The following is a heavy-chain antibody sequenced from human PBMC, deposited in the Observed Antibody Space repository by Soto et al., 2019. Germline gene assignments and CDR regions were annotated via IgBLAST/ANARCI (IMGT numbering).Heavy chain of an antibody. V-gene: IGHV4-61*03. CDR2: IYYSGNT. CDR1: GGSVGSGSYY. J-gene: IGHJ4*02. D-gene: IGHD6-6*01. Sequence: SETLSLTCTVSGGSVGSGSYYWSWIRQPLGKGLEWIGYIYYSGNTDYNPSLRGRATISVDKAKNHFSMQLTSVTSADTAVYYCARVRYSSSYGVWGQGTLVTVSS. CDR3: ARVRYSSSYGV.